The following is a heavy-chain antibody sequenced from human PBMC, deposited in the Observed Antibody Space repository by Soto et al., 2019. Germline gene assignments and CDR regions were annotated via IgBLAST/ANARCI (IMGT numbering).Heavy chain of an antibody. CDR2: IYYSGST. J-gene: IGHJ4*02. V-gene: IGHV4-31*03. CDR3: ARDVLADCSGGSCYGFFDY. D-gene: IGHD2-15*01. Sequence: QVQLQESGPGLVKPSQTLSLTCTVSGGSISSVGYYWSWICQHPGNGLEGIGDIYYSGSTYYNPSLKSRVTISVDTSKNQFSLKLSSVTAADTAVYYCARDVLADCSGGSCYGFFDYWGQGTLVTVSS. CDR1: GGSISSVGYY.